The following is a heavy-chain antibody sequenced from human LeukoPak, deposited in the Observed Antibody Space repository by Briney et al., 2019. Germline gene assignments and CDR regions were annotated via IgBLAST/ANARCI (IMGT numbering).Heavy chain of an antibody. D-gene: IGHD3-22*01. CDR2: ISPTGSTT. J-gene: IGHJ4*02. V-gene: IGHV3-74*01. Sequence: GGSLRLSCTASGFSFSGHWMHWARQLPGKGLVWVSRISPTGSTTSYADSVKGRFTISRDNAKNTLYLQMNSLRAEDTAVYYCARDTYYYDSIDYWGQGTLVTVSS. CDR1: GFSFSGHW. CDR3: ARDTYYYDSIDY.